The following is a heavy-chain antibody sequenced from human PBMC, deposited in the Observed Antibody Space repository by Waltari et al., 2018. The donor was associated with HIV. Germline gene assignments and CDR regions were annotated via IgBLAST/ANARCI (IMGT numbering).Heavy chain of an antibody. V-gene: IGHV1-69*01. J-gene: IGHJ1*01. Sequence: QVQLVQSGAEVKKPGSSVKVSCKASVGTFTSYAISWVRQAPGQGLEWMGGIIPIFGTANYAQRFQGRVTITADESTSTAYMELSSLRSEDTAVYYCARPSLWELSSAEYFQHWGQGTLVTVSS. CDR2: IIPIFGTA. CDR3: ARPSLWELSSAEYFQH. D-gene: IGHD1-26*01. CDR1: VGTFTSYA.